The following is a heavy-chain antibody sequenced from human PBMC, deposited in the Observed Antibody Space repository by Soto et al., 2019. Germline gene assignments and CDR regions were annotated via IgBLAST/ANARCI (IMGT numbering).Heavy chain of an antibody. D-gene: IGHD2-2*01. J-gene: IGHJ4*02. CDR1: GYTFTSYG. Sequence: QVQLVQSGAEVKKPVPSVKVSCKASGYTFTSYGISWVREAPRQVLVWRGWSSAYNCNTTHAKKLQGNVTMTTAPATSTVYMELRCPRSDDTAVYYCARGGTGYCGSTSCHAGVEYWGQGTLDAVSS. CDR2: SSAYNCNT. V-gene: IGHV1-18*01. CDR3: ARGGTGYCGSTSCHAGVEY.